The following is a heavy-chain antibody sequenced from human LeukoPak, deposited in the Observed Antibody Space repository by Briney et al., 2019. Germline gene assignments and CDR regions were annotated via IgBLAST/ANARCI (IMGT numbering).Heavy chain of an antibody. V-gene: IGHV1-58*02. CDR2: IIVGSGRT. J-gene: IGHJ4*02. CDR1: GFTFSNSA. CDR3: AAELYSGTYGRCCSFAF. D-gene: IGHD1-26*01. Sequence: SVKVSCKASGFTFSNSAIQWVRQARGQRLEWIGWIIVGSGRTHYAQNLQERLTITRDMSTNTAYMELSSLRSEDTAVYYCAAELYSGTYGRCCSFAFWGQGTLVTVSS.